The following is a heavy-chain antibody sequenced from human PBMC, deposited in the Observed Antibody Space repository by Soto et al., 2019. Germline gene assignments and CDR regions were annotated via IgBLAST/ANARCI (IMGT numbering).Heavy chain of an antibody. CDR3: VTDDYGDYDLDY. D-gene: IGHD4-17*01. CDR2: ISYDGSNK. Sequence: GGSLRLSCAASGFTFSSYGMHWVRQAPGKGLEWVAVISYDGSNKYYADSVKGRFTISRDNSKNTLYLQMNSLRAEDTAVYYCVTDDYGDYDLDYWGQGTLVTVSS. CDR1: GFTFSSYG. J-gene: IGHJ4*02. V-gene: IGHV3-30*03.